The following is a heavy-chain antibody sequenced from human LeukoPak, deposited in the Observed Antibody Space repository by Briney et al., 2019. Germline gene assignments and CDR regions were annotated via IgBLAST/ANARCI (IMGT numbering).Heavy chain of an antibody. V-gene: IGHV1-58*02. CDR2: IVVGSGNT. Sequence: GASVKVSCKASGFTFTSSAMQWVRQARGQRLEWIGWIVVGSGNTNYAQKFQERVTITRDMSTSTAYMELSSLRSEDTAVYYCAAGIAVAAQLDYWGQGTLVTVSS. CDR1: GFTFTSSA. D-gene: IGHD6-19*01. CDR3: AAGIAVAAQLDY. J-gene: IGHJ4*02.